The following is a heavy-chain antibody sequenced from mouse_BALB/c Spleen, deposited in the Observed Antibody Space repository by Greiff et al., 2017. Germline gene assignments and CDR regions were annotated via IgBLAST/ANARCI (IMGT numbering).Heavy chain of an antibody. V-gene: IGHV3-2*02. Sequence: EVQLQESGPGLVKPSQSLSLTCTVTGYSITSDYAWNWIRQFPGNKLEWMGYISYSGSTSYNPSLKSRISITRDTSKNQFFLQLNSVTTEDTATYYCASMITTAWFAYWGQGTLVTVSA. CDR3: ASMITTAWFAY. CDR2: ISYSGST. CDR1: GYSITSDYA. J-gene: IGHJ3*01. D-gene: IGHD2-4*01.